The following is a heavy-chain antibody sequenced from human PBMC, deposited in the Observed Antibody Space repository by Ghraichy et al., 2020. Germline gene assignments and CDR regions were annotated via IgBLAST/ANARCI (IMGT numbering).Heavy chain of an antibody. J-gene: IGHJ6*02. V-gene: IGHV4-4*07. Sequence: LSLTCTVSGGYISSYYWSWIRQPAGKGLEWIGRIYTSGSTNYNPSLKSRVTMSVDTSKNQFSLKLSSVTAADTAVYYCARDSYNWNDAYYYYGMDVWGQGTTVTVSS. CDR2: IYTSGST. CDR3: ARDSYNWNDAYYYYGMDV. D-gene: IGHD1-1*01. CDR1: GGYISSYY.